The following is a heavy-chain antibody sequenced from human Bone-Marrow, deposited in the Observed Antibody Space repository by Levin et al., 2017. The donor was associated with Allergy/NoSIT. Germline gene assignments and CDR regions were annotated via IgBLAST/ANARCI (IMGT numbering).Heavy chain of an antibody. CDR1: GFTFRNTW. D-gene: IGHD5/OR15-5a*01. J-gene: IGHJ3*01. CDR2: IKSKTDGGTT. Sequence: GGSLRLSCAASGFTFRNTWMNWVRLTPGKRLEWVARIKSKTDGGTTHYAAPVQGRFTIPRDDSKDTLYVQLDSLTTEDTAVYYGTTESRSLYAFDVWGQGTTVIVSS. V-gene: IGHV3-15*01. CDR3: TTESRSLYAFDV.